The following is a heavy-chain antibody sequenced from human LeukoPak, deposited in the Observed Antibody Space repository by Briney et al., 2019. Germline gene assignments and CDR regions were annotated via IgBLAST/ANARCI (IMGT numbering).Heavy chain of an antibody. CDR3: TTWGTSVPAAILYYYYMDV. CDR1: GFTFSNAW. V-gene: IGHV3-15*01. CDR2: IKSKTDGGTT. J-gene: IGHJ6*03. D-gene: IGHD2-2*01. Sequence: GGSLRLSCAASGFTFSNAWMSWVRQAPGKGLEWAGRIKSKTDGGTTDYAAPVKGRFTISRDDSKNTLYLQMNSLKTEGTAVYYCTTWGTSVPAAILYYYYMDVWGKGTTVTVSS.